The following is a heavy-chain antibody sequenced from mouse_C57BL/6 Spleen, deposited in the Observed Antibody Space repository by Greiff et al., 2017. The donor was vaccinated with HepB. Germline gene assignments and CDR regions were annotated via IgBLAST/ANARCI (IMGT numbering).Heavy chain of an antibody. J-gene: IGHJ4*01. Sequence: VKLVESGPGLVQPSQSLSITCTVSGFSLTSYGVHWVRQSPGKGLEWLGVIWSGGSTDYNAAFISRLSISKDNSNGQVFLNMNSLQADDTAIDYGARGDVPRIRDAMDYWGQGTSVTVSS. V-gene: IGHV2-2*01. D-gene: IGHD2-10*02. CDR1: GFSLTSYG. CDR3: ARGDVPRIRDAMDY. CDR2: IWSGGST.